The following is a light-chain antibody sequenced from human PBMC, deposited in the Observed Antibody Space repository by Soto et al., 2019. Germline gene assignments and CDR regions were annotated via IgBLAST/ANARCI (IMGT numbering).Light chain of an antibody. J-gene: IGKJ1*01. CDR3: QQYGSSPPWT. Sequence: DIVLTQSPGTLSLSPGERATLSCRASQSVGSIYLAWYQQKPGQAPRLLIHGASNRASGIPDRFSGSGSGTDFTLTISRLEPEDFAVYYCQQYGSSPPWTFGQGTKVDIK. CDR1: QSVGSIY. V-gene: IGKV3-20*01. CDR2: GAS.